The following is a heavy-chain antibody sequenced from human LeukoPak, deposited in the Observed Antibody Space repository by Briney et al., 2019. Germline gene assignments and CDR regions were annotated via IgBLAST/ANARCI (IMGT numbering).Heavy chain of an antibody. CDR3: ARSGHYYDSSGYYSYYFDY. D-gene: IGHD3-22*01. J-gene: IGHJ4*02. CDR1: GGSISSCSYY. V-gene: IGHV4-61*02. Sequence: SQTLSLTCTVSGGSISSCSYYWSWIRQPAGKGLEWIGRIYTSGSTNYSPSLKSRVTISVDTSKNQFSLKLSSVTAADTAVYYCARSGHYYDSSGYYSYYFDYWGQGTLVTVSS. CDR2: IYTSGST.